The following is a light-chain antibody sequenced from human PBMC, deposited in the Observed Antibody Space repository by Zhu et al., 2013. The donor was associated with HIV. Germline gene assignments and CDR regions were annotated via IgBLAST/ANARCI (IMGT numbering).Light chain of an antibody. CDR1: SSDIGRHNY. J-gene: IGLJ2*01. CDR3: SSHTTSSIFPVV. V-gene: IGLV2-14*03. Sequence: QSALTQPASVSGSPGQSITISCTGTSSDIGRHNYVSWYQQYPGKAPKIIIYEITNRPSGISDRFSGSRSGNTAYLSISGLQTEDEANYYCSSHTTSSIFPVVFGGRDPTDCL. CDR2: EIT.